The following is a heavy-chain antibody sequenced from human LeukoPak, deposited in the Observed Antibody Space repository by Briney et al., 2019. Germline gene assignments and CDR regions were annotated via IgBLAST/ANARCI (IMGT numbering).Heavy chain of an antibody. CDR3: ARRPSGRYFDY. V-gene: IGHV4-59*04. CDR1: GGSISSYY. J-gene: IGHJ4*02. D-gene: IGHD1-1*01. CDR2: IYYSGST. Sequence: SETLSLTCTVSGGSISSYYWSWIRQPPGKGLEWIGYIYYSGSTYYNPSLKSRVTISVDTSKNQFSLKLSSVTAADTAVYYCARRPSGRYFDYWGQGTLVTVSS.